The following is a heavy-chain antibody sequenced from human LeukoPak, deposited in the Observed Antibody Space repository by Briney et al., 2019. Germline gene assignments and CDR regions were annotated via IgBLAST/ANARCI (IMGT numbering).Heavy chain of an antibody. Sequence: PSETLSLTCTVSGGSISSGSYYWSWIRQPAGKGLEWIGRIYTSGSTNYNPSLKSRVTISVDTSKNQFSLKLSSVTAADTAVYYCARGVWAYGDHGSTDYYYYMDVWGKGTTVTVSS. D-gene: IGHD4-17*01. J-gene: IGHJ6*03. CDR2: IYTSGST. V-gene: IGHV4-61*02. CDR1: GGSISSGSYY. CDR3: ARGVWAYGDHGSTDYYYYMDV.